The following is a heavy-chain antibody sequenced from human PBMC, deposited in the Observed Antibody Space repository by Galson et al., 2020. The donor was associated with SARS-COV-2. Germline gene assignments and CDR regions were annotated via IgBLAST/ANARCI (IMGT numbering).Heavy chain of an antibody. V-gene: IGHV4-34*01. CDR3: ARGVYEAYYDRSGYTYEYCCDY. CDR2: INHSGST. CDR1: GGSFSGYY. D-gene: IGHD3-22*01. Sequence: SETLSLTCAVYGGSFSGYYWSWIRQPPGKGLEWIGEINHSGSTNYNPSLKSRVTISVDTSKNQFSLKLSSVTAADTAVYYCARGVYEAYYDRSGYTYEYCCDYWGQGTLVTVSS. J-gene: IGHJ4*02.